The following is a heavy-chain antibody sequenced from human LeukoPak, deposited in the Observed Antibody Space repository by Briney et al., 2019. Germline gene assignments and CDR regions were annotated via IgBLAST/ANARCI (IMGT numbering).Heavy chain of an antibody. Sequence: PSETLSLTCTVSGGSISSSSYYWGWIRQPPGKGLEWIGSIYYSGSTYYNPSLKSRVTISVDTSKNQFSLKLSSVTAADTAVYYCARATGSTSLSLGYWGQGTLVTVSS. V-gene: IGHV4-39*01. CDR2: IYYSGST. J-gene: IGHJ4*02. CDR1: GGSISSSSYY. CDR3: ARATGSTSLSLGY. D-gene: IGHD2-2*01.